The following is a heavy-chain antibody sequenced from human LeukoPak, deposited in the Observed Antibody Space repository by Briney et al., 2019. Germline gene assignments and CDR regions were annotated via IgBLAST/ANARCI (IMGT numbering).Heavy chain of an antibody. Sequence: PSETLSLTCAVYGGSSSGSYWSWIRQPPGKGLEWVSGISESGGNTFYADSVKGRFTISRDNSKNTLFLQMNSLRAEDTAVYYCAVSARVERVWHYFNYWGQGTLVTVSS. V-gene: IGHV3-23*01. CDR2: ISESGGNT. CDR1: GGSSSGSY. D-gene: IGHD6-6*01. CDR3: AVSARVERVWHYFNY. J-gene: IGHJ4*02.